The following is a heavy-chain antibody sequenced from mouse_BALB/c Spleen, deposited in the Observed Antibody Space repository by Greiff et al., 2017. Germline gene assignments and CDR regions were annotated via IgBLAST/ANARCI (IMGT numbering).Heavy chain of an antibody. Sequence: QVQLQQSGAELAKPGASVKMSCKASGYTFTSYWMHWVKQRPGQGLEWIGYINPSTGYTEYNQKFKDKATLTADKSSSTAYMQLSSLTSEDSAVYYCARSRGLRSYFDYWGQGTTLTVSS. J-gene: IGHJ2*01. CDR2: INPSTGYT. CDR1: GYTFTSYW. V-gene: IGHV1-7*01. CDR3: ARSRGLRSYFDY. D-gene: IGHD3-1*01.